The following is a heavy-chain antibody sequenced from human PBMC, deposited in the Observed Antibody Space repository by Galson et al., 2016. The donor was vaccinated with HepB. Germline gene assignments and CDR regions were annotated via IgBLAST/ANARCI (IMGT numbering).Heavy chain of an antibody. CDR2: INWQSGNV. D-gene: IGHD2-2*01. V-gene: IGHV3-9*01. Sequence: SLRLSCAASGFSFGDHAMSWVRQVSGKGLEWVAGINWQSGNVAYAGSVEGRFTVSRDNAENSLYLQMNSLRPEDTALYYCARENRKDSSSWYGGMDVWGQGTTVTVS. CDR1: GFSFGDHA. J-gene: IGHJ6*02. CDR3: ARENRKDSSSWYGGMDV.